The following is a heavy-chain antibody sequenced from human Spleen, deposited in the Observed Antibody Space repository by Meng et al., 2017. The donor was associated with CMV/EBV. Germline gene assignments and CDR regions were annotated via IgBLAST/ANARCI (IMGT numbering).Heavy chain of an antibody. CDR1: GYTFTNYG. D-gene: IGHD3-10*01. CDR3: ARDGDSGGQPTLLA. V-gene: IGHV1-2*02. J-gene: IGHJ3*01. CDR2: INLNSGGT. Sequence: ASVKVSCKASGYTFTNYGISWVRQAPGQGLEWMGWINLNSGGTNYAQKFQGRVTMTRDTSISTAYMELSRLRSDDTAVYYCARDGDSGGQPTLLAWGQGTMVTVSS.